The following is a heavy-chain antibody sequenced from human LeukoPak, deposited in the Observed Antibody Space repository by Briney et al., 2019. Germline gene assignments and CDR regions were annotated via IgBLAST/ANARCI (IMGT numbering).Heavy chain of an antibody. CDR3: ARDRPVSRLGTDFDY. V-gene: IGHV1-2*02. CDR1: VYTFTGYY. J-gene: IGHJ4*02. CDR2: INPNSGGT. D-gene: IGHD1-7*01. Sequence: ASVKVSCKASVYTFTGYYMHWVRQAPGQGLEWMGWINPNSGGTDYAQKFQGRVTMTRDTSISTAYMELSSLRSDDTAVYYCARDRPVSRLGTDFDYWGQGALVTVSS.